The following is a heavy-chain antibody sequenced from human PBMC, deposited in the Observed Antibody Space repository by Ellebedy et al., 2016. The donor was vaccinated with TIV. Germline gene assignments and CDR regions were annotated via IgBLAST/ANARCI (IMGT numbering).Heavy chain of an antibody. V-gene: IGHV3-7*01. CDR2: IKQDGNEK. CDR3: AHATVRA. J-gene: IGHJ5*02. D-gene: IGHD3-10*01. Sequence: GGSLRLXXAASGFIFSQHGMSWVRQAPGKGLEYVASIKQDGNEKYYVDSVKGRFTISRDNAKNSLYLQMNSLRAEDTAVYYCAHATVRAWGQGTLVTVSS. CDR1: GFIFSQHG.